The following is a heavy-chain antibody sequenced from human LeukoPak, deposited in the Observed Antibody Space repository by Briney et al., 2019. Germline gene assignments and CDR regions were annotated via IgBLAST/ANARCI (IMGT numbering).Heavy chain of an antibody. Sequence: GGSLRLSCAASGFTFSSYAMSWVRQAPGKGLEWVSAISGSGGSTYYADSVKGRFTISRDNSKNTLYLQLNSLRAEDTAVYYCATDQELWFEPIYYYYGMDVWGQGTTVTVSS. CDR1: GFTFSSYA. J-gene: IGHJ6*02. CDR3: ATDQELWFEPIYYYYGMDV. D-gene: IGHD3-10*01. V-gene: IGHV3-23*01. CDR2: ISGSGGST.